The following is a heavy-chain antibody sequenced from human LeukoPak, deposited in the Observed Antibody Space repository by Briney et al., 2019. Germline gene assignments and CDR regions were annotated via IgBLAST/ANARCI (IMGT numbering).Heavy chain of an antibody. D-gene: IGHD6-19*01. CDR3: ARASDIAVARYDY. CDR2: IIPIFGTA. J-gene: IGHJ4*02. Sequence: SVKVSCKASGGTFSSYAISWVRQAPGQGLEWIGGIIPIFGTANYAQKFQGRVTMTRNTSISTAYMELSSLRSEDTTVYYCARASDIAVARYDYWGQGTLVTVSS. V-gene: IGHV1-69*05. CDR1: GGTFSSYA.